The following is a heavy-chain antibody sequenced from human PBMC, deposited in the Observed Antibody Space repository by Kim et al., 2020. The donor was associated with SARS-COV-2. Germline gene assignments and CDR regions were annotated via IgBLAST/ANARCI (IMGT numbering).Heavy chain of an antibody. J-gene: IGHJ3*02. CDR2: IYYSGST. CDR3: ARSPYGSGSPGAFDI. D-gene: IGHD3-10*01. V-gene: IGHV4-59*08. CDR1: GGSISSYY. Sequence: SETLSLTCTVSGGSISSYYWSWIRQPPGKGLEWIGYIYYSGSTNYNPSLKSRVTISVDTSKNQFSLKLSSVTAADTAVYYCARSPYGSGSPGAFDIWGQGTMVTVSS.